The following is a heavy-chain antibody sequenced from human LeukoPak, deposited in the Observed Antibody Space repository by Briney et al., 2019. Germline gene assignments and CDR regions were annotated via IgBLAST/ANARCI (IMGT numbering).Heavy chain of an antibody. Sequence: GGSLRLSCAASGFTFSNYAMAWLRQAPGKGLEWVSTISGSGRSTYYPDSVRGRFTISRDNSKNTLYLQMNSLRAEDTAVYFCAKDRAITNIAAAAIIWFDPWGQGTLVTVSS. CDR1: GFTFSNYA. CDR3: AKDRAITNIAAAAIIWFDP. J-gene: IGHJ5*02. D-gene: IGHD6-13*01. V-gene: IGHV3-23*01. CDR2: ISGSGRST.